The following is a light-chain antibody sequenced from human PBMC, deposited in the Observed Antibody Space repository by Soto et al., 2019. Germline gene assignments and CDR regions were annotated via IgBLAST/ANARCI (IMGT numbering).Light chain of an antibody. Sequence: EFVLTQSPGTLSLSPGERATLSCRASQSVSSSYLAWYQQKPGQAPRLLIYGASSRATGIPDSFSGSGSGTDFTITISRLEPEDVAVYYYQQYGSSPELTFGGVTTVDIK. CDR3: QQYGSSPELT. CDR1: QSVSSSY. J-gene: IGKJ4*01. CDR2: GAS. V-gene: IGKV3-20*01.